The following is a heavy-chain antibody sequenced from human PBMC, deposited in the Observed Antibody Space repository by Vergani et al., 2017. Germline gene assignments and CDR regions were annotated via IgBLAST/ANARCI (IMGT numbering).Heavy chain of an antibody. CDR2: IYPGDSDT. D-gene: IGHD2-21*01. Sequence: EVQLVQSGAEVKKPGESLKISCKGSGYSFTSYWIGWVRQMPGKGLEWMGIIYPGDSDTRYSPSFQGQVTISADKSISTAYLQGSSLKASDTAMYYCAREVVVIANGNWFDPWGQGTLVTVSS. CDR1: GYSFTSYW. J-gene: IGHJ5*02. CDR3: AREVVVIANGNWFDP. V-gene: IGHV5-51*01.